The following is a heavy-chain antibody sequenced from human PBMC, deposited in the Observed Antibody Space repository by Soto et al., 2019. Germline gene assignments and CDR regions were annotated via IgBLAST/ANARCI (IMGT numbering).Heavy chain of an antibody. CDR3: AKFVPGSGYYDY. CDR2: ISGSGGST. V-gene: IGHV3-23*01. Sequence: SCAASGFTFSSYAMSWVRQAPGKGLEWVSAISGSGGSTYYADSVKGRFAISRDNSKNTLYLQMNSLRAEDTAVYYCAKFVPGSGYYDYWGQGTLVTVSS. D-gene: IGHD3-22*01. J-gene: IGHJ4*02. CDR1: GFTFSSYA.